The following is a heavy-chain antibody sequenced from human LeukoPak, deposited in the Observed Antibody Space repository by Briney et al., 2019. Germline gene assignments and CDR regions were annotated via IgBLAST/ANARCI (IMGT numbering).Heavy chain of an antibody. Sequence: ASVKVSCKASGYTFTGYYMHWVRQAPGQGLEWMGWINPNSGGTNYAQKFQGRVTMTRDTSIGTAYMELSRLRSDDTAVYYCARGWTIFGVVIQNWFDPWGQGTLVTVSS. D-gene: IGHD3-3*01. CDR3: ARGWTIFGVVIQNWFDP. J-gene: IGHJ5*02. V-gene: IGHV1-2*02. CDR2: INPNSGGT. CDR1: GYTFTGYY.